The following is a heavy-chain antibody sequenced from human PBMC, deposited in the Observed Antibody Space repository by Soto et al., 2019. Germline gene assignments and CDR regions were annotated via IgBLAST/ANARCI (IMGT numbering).Heavy chain of an antibody. V-gene: IGHV1-18*01. J-gene: IGHJ6*02. Sequence: ASVKVSCKASGYTFTRSGISWVRQAPGQGLEWMGWISTYNGDTNYAQTFQGRATMTTDTSTSTAYMELRSLRSDDTAVYYCARDPSTYYDILTGPPGYYYYYGMDVWGQGTTVTVSS. CDR1: GYTFTRSG. D-gene: IGHD3-9*01. CDR2: ISTYNGDT. CDR3: ARDPSTYYDILTGPPGYYYYYGMDV.